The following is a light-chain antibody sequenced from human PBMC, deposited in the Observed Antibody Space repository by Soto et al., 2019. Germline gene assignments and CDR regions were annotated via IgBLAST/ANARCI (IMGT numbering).Light chain of an antibody. Sequence: IVMTQSPATLSVSPGEGVTLSCRARENVGTNLAWYQQKPGQAPRLLIYGSSTRATGIPTTFSGSGSGTEFTLTISSLQSEESAVYYCQQYNNWGLSFGGGTRVEIK. J-gene: IGKJ4*01. CDR3: QQYNNWGLS. V-gene: IGKV3D-15*01. CDR2: GSS. CDR1: ENVGTN.